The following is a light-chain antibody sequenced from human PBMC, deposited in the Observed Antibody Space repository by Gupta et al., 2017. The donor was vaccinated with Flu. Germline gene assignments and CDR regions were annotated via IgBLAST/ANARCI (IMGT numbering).Light chain of an antibody. CDR3: QQYNNGPTT. CDR2: GAS. Sequence: EIAMTQSLATLSVSPGERATLSCRTSQSVSSNLACYHQKPGHAPRLLIYGASTRATGSPARFSSSRSGTEFSLTISSLQSADFAVIYCQQYNNGPTTFGQGTKLEIK. J-gene: IGKJ2*01. CDR1: QSVSSN. V-gene: IGKV3-15*01.